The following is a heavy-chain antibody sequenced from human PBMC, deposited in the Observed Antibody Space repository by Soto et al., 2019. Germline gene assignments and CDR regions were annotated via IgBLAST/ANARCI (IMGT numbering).Heavy chain of an antibody. Sequence: QVQLVESGGGVVQPGRSLRLSCAASGFTFSSYGMHWVRQAPGKGLEWVAVISYDGSNKYYADSVKGRFTISRDNSKNTLYLQMNSLRAEDTAVYYCAKESVDSSGCQDYCGQGTLVTVSS. CDR1: GFTFSSYG. V-gene: IGHV3-30*18. CDR3: AKESVDSSGCQDY. CDR2: ISYDGSNK. J-gene: IGHJ4*02. D-gene: IGHD6-19*01.